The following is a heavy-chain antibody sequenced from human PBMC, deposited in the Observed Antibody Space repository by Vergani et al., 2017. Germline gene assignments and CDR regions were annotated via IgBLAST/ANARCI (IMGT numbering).Heavy chain of an antibody. D-gene: IGHD2-15*01. J-gene: IGHJ6*02. Sequence: QVQLVQSGAEVKKPGSSVKVSCKASGGTFSSYAISWVRQAPGQGLEWMGGIISIFGTANYAQKFQGRVTITADESTSTAYMELSSLRSEDTAVYYCARDVGYCSGGGCGGMDVWGQGTTVTVSS. CDR1: GGTFSSYA. CDR2: IISIFGTA. CDR3: ARDVGYCSGGGCGGMDV. V-gene: IGHV1-69*12.